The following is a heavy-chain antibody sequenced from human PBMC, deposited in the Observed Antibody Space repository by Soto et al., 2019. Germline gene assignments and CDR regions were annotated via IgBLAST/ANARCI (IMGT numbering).Heavy chain of an antibody. Sequence: GGSLRLSCAVSGFTFSSCAMSWVRQAPGKGLEWVSVISGNGVSTYYVDSVKGRFTISRDNSENTLYLQMNSLRAEDTAICYCAKDSTFNYYGSGTYFDSWGQGALVTVSS. V-gene: IGHV3-23*01. CDR3: AKDSTFNYYGSGTYFDS. CDR1: GFTFSSCA. J-gene: IGHJ4*02. CDR2: ISGNGVST. D-gene: IGHD3-10*01.